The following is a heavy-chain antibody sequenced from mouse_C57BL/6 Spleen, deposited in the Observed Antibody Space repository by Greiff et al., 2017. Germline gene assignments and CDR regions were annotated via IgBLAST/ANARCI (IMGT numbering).Heavy chain of an antibody. Sequence: QVQLQQSGPELVKPGASVKLSCKASGYAFSSSWMNWVKQRPGKGLEWIGRIYPGDGDTNYNGKFKGKATLTADKSSSTAYMQLSSLTSENSAVYVCGPNYDGPYWGQGTTLTVSS. J-gene: IGHJ2*01. D-gene: IGHD2-1*01. CDR2: IYPGDGDT. V-gene: IGHV1-82*01. CDR3: GPNYDGPY. CDR1: GYAFSSSW.